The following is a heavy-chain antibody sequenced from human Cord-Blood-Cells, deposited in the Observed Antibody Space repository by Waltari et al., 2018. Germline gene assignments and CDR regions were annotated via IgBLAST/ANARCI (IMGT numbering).Heavy chain of an antibody. Sequence: QVQLVQSGAEVKKPGASVKVSCKASGYTFTSYAMHLVRQAPGQRLEWMGWINAGKGNTKYSQKFQGRVTITRDTSASTAYMELSSLRSEDTAVYYCARDVRYSSSFDYWGQGTLVTVSS. D-gene: IGHD6-6*01. CDR3: ARDVRYSSSFDY. J-gene: IGHJ4*02. CDR2: INAGKGNT. V-gene: IGHV1-3*01. CDR1: GYTFTSYA.